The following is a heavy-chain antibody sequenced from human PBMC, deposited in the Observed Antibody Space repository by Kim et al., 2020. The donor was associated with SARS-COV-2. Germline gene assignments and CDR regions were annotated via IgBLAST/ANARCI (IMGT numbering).Heavy chain of an antibody. Sequence: GGSLRLSCAASGFTFSSYAMHWVRQAPGKGLEWVAVISYDGSNKYYADSVKGRFTISRDNSKNTLYLQMNSLRAEDTAVYYCARPVVAAAGPYYYGMDV. J-gene: IGHJ6*01. CDR3: ARPVVAAAGPYYYGMDV. D-gene: IGHD6-13*01. CDR1: GFTFSSYA. CDR2: ISYDGSNK. V-gene: IGHV3-30*04.